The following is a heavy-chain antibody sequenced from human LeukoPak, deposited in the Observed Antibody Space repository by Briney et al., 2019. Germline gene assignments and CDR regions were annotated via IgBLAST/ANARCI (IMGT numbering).Heavy chain of an antibody. J-gene: IGHJ4*02. D-gene: IGHD3-10*01. CDR3: ARGNPLVLDY. CDR2: IYYSGST. CDR1: GGSISSYY. Sequence: SETVSLTCTVSGGSISSYYWSWIRQPPGKGLEWIGYIYYSGSTNYNPSLKSRVTILVDTSKNQFSLKLSSVTAADTAVYYCARGNPLVLDYWGQGTLVTVSS. V-gene: IGHV4-59*01.